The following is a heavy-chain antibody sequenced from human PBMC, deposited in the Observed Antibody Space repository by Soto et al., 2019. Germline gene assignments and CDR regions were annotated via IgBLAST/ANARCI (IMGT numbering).Heavy chain of an antibody. CDR1: GYTFTDYY. J-gene: IGHJ3*02. V-gene: IGHV1-2*02. CDR3: ARGPNYYGLFDI. CDR2: INPNSGGT. Sequence: QVQLVQSGAEVKKPGASVKVSCKASGYTFTDYYIHWVRQAPGQGLEWMGWINPNSGGTKYAQKFQGRVTITADESTSTAYMELSSLRSEDTAVYYCARGPNYYGLFDIWGQGTMVTVSS. D-gene: IGHD3-10*01.